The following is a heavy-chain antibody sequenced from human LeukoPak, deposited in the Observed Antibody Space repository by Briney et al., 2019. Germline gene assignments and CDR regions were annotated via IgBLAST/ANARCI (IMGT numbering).Heavy chain of an antibody. J-gene: IGHJ4*02. CDR2: NSGSGGST. V-gene: IGHV3-23*01. CDR1: GGSISSNSHY. Sequence: ETLSLTCTVSGGSISSNSHYWGWIRQTPGKGLDWVAANSGSGGSTYYADSVKGRFTISRDNSKNTLYQQMNSLRAEDTAVYYCARVNNDGVGWEYYFDYWGQGTLVTVSS. CDR3: ARVNNDGVGWEYYFDY. D-gene: IGHD1/OR15-1a*01.